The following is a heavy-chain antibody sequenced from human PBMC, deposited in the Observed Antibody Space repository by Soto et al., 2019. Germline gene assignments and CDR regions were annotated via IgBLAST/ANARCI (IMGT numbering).Heavy chain of an antibody. CDR3: ARAGVATITIFYYGMDV. J-gene: IGHJ6*02. V-gene: IGHV1-18*04. Sequence: ASVKVSFKASGYTFTSYGISWVRQAPGQGLEWMGWISAYNGNTNYAQKLQGRVTMTTDTSTSTAYMELRSLRSDDTAVYYCARAGVATITIFYYGMDVWGQGTTVTVSS. CDR2: ISAYNGNT. D-gene: IGHD5-12*01. CDR1: GYTFTSYG.